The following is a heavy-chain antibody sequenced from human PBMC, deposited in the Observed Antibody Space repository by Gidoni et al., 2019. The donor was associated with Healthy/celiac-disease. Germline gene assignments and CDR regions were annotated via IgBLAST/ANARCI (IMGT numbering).Heavy chain of an antibody. J-gene: IGHJ5*02. D-gene: IGHD3-10*01. Sequence: QVQLVQSGAEVKKPGASVKVSCKASGRTFSSYAISWVRQAPGQGLEWMGGIIPIFGTANYAQKFQGRVTITADESTSTAYMELSSLRSEDTAVYYCARRSREVVRGVIPTYNWFDPWGQGTLVTVSS. CDR3: ARRSREVVRGVIPTYNWFDP. CDR1: GRTFSSYA. V-gene: IGHV1-69*01. CDR2: IIPIFGTA.